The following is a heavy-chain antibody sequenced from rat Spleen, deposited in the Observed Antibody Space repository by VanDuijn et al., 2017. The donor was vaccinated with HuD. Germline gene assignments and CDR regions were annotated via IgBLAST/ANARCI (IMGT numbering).Heavy chain of an antibody. J-gene: IGHJ2*01. CDR1: GFTFSDYN. Sequence: EVQLVESGGGLVQPGRSLKLSCAASGFTFSDYNMAWVRQAPKNGLEWVATISYDGSSTYYRDAVKGRFTISSDNAKSTLYLQMDSLRSEDTATCYCARHGLGYGSFDYWCQGVMVTVSS. V-gene: IGHV5-7*01. CDR3: ARHGLGYGSFDY. CDR2: ISYDGSST. D-gene: IGHD1-11*01.